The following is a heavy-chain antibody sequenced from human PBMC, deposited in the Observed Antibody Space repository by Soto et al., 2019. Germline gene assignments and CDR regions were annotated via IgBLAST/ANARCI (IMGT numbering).Heavy chain of an antibody. V-gene: IGHV3-21*01. D-gene: IGHD4-17*01. J-gene: IGHJ6*02. CDR1: GFTFSSYS. CDR2: ISSSSSYI. CDR3: ARVVGDPDGDYVVPHYYGMDV. Sequence: EVQLVESGGGLVKPGGSLRLSCAASGFTFSSYSMNWVRQAPGKGLEWVSSISSSSSYIYYADSVKGRFTISRDNAKNSLYLQMNSLRAEDTAVYYCARVVGDPDGDYVVPHYYGMDVWGQGTTVTVSS.